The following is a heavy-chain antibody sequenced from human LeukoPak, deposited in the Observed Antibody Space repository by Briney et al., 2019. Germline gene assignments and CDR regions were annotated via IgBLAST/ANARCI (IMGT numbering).Heavy chain of an antibody. Sequence: SETLSLTCAVYGGSFSGYYWSWIRQPPGKGLEWTGEINHSGSTNYNPSLKSRVTISVDTSKNQFSLKLSSVTAADTAVYYCARGVYDSSGYYLDYWGQGTLVTVSS. J-gene: IGHJ4*02. CDR2: INHSGST. CDR3: ARGVYDSSGYYLDY. V-gene: IGHV4-34*01. D-gene: IGHD3-22*01. CDR1: GGSFSGYY.